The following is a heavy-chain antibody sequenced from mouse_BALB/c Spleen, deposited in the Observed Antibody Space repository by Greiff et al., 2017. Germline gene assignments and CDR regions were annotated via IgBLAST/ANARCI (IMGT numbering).Heavy chain of an antibody. Sequence: ESGPSLVKPSQTLSLTCSVTGDSITSGYWNWIRKFPGNKLEYMGYISYSGSTYYNPSLKSRISITRDTSKNQYYLQLNSVTTEDTATYYCARAAARATIFAYWGQGTLVTVSA. CDR3: ARAAARATIFAY. CDR2: ISYSGST. J-gene: IGHJ3*01. D-gene: IGHD3-1*01. CDR1: GDSITSGY. V-gene: IGHV3-8*02.